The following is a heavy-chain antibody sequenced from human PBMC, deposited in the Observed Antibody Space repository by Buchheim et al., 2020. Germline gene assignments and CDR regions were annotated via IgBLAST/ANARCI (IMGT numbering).Heavy chain of an antibody. V-gene: IGHV1-8*01. CDR3: ARTHRAGTFDYFDY. J-gene: IGHJ4*02. CDR1: GYTFTSYD. D-gene: IGHD6-13*01. CDR2: MNPNSGNT. Sequence: QVQLVQSGAEVKKPGASVKVSCKASGYTFTSYDINWVRQATGQGLEWMGWMNPNSGNTGYAQRFQGRVTITADESTSTAYMELSSLRSEDTAVYYCARTHRAGTFDYFDYWGQGTL.